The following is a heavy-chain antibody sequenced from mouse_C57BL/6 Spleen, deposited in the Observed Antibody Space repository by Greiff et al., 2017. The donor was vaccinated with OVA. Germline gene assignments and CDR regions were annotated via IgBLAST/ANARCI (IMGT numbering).Heavy chain of an antibody. V-gene: IGHV1-26*01. D-gene: IGHD2-3*01. Sequence: VQLQQSGPELVKPGASVKISCKASGYTFTDYYMNWVKQSHGKSLEWIGDINPNNGGTSYNQKFKGKATLTVDKSSSTAYMELRSLTSEDSAVYYCARSGGYSFAYWGQGTLVTVSA. CDR3: ARSGGYSFAY. CDR2: INPNNGGT. CDR1: GYTFTDYY. J-gene: IGHJ3*01.